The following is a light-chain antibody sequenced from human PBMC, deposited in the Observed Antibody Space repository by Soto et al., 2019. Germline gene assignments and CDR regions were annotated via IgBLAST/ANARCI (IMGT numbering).Light chain of an antibody. V-gene: IGKV1-5*03. J-gene: IGKJ2*01. Sequence: DIQMTQSPSTLSASVGDRVTITCRASQSISSWLAWYQQKPGKAPKLLIYKASSLESGGPSRFSGSGSGTEFTLTISSLQPDDFATYYYQQYNSYSPMYTFGQGTKLEIK. CDR3: QQYNSYSPMYT. CDR2: KAS. CDR1: QSISSW.